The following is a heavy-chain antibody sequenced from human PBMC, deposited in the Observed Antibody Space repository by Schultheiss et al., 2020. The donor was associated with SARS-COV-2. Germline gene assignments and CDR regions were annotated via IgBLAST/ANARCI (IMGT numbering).Heavy chain of an antibody. D-gene: IGHD2-2*01. V-gene: IGHV4-59*01. J-gene: IGHJ6*02. Sequence: SETLSLTCTVSGGSISSYYWGWIRQPPGKGLEWIGSIYYSGSTNYNPSLKSRVTISVDTSKNQFSLKLSSVTAADTAVYYCARALDLQMPLYYYYGMDVWGQGTTVTVSS. CDR1: GGSISSYY. CDR3: ARALDLQMPLYYYYGMDV. CDR2: IYYSGST.